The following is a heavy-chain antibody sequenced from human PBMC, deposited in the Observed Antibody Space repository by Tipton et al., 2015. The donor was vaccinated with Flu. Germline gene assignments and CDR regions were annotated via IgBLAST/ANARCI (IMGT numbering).Heavy chain of an antibody. CDR2: IYYSGST. CDR1: GGSISSSSYY. CDR3: ARESGGGWELLSRLTTGIDY. V-gene: IGHV4-39*07. J-gene: IGHJ4*02. Sequence: TLSLTCTVSGGSISSSSYYWGWIRQPPGKGLEWIGSIYYSGSTYYNPSLKSRVTISVDTSKNQFSLKLSSVIAADTAVYYCARESGGGWELLSRLTTGIDYWGQGTLVTVSS. D-gene: IGHD1-26*01.